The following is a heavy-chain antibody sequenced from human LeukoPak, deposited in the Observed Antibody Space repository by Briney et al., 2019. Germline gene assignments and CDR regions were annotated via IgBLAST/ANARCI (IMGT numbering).Heavy chain of an antibody. J-gene: IGHJ4*02. V-gene: IGHV3-21*01. CDR3: ARAINAVGATTRYYFDY. CDR2: ISSSSSYI. CDR1: GFTFSSYS. D-gene: IGHD1-26*01. Sequence: GGSLRLSCAASGFTFSSYSMNWVRQAPAKGLERVSSISSSSSYIYYADSVKGRFTISRDNAKNSLYLQMNSLRAEDTAVYYCARAINAVGATTRYYFDYWGQGTLVTVSS.